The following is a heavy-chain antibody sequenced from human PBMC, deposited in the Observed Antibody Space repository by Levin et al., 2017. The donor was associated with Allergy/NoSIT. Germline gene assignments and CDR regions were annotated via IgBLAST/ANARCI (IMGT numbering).Heavy chain of an antibody. CDR1: GFTLSTYW. Sequence: GESLKISCGASGFTLSTYWMSWVRQGPGKGLEWVANIKPDGSEEHYVDSVKGRFTISRDNAKNSLYLQMNSLRAEDTAVYYCARGTNYAFDSWGQGTMVTVSS. J-gene: IGHJ3*02. V-gene: IGHV3-7*01. CDR3: ARGTNYAFDS. D-gene: IGHD5-24*01. CDR2: IKPDGSEE.